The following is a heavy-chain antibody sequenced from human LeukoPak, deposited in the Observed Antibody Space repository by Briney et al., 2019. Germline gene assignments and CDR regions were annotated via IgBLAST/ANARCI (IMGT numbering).Heavy chain of an antibody. J-gene: IGHJ4*02. CDR1: GFIFSDYY. CDR2: ISSRSSDA. CDR3: ARDWSYFDY. Sequence: GGSLRLSCEVSGFIFSDYYMSWTRQAPGKGLEWVSYISSRSSDANYAASVKDRFTISRDNARNSVYLQMNSLRAEDTAVYYCARDWSYFDYWGRGTPVTVSS. V-gene: IGHV3-11*05.